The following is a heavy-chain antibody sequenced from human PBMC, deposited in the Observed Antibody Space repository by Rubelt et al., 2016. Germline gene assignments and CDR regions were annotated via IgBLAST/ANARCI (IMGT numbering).Heavy chain of an antibody. CDR2: IYYSGST. V-gene: IGHV4-39*07. CDR3: ARMGVGDSGLDY. D-gene: IGHD4-17*01. Sequence: QLQLQESGPGLVKPSETLSLTCTVSGGSISSSSYYWGWIRQPPGKGLEWIGSIYYSGSTYYNPSLQRRVAIAVETSKNRFDQKLSSGTAADTAVYDCARMGVGDSGLDYWGQGALVTGSS. CDR1: GGSISSSSYY. J-gene: IGHJ4*02.